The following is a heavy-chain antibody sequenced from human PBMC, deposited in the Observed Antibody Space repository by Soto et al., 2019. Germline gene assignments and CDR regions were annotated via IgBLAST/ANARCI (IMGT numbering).Heavy chain of an antibody. J-gene: IGHJ4*02. CDR3: ARDPTIPYSN. V-gene: IGHV4-59*01. CDR2: IYYSGSY. CDR1: GVSISSYY. D-gene: IGHD6-13*01. Sequence: SETLSLTCTVSGVSISSYYWSWIRQPPGKGLEWIGYIYYSGSYNYNPSLKSRATISVDTSKNQFSLKVNSVTAADTAVYYCARDPTIPYSNWGQGILVTVSS.